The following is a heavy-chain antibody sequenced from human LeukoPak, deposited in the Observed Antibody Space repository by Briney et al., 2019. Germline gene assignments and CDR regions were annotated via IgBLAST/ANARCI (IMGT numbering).Heavy chain of an antibody. V-gene: IGHV1-2*04. D-gene: IGHD3-22*01. Sequence: ASVKVSCKASGYTFTGYYMHWVRQAPGQGLEWMGWINPNSGGTNYAQKFQGWVTMTRDTSISTAYMELSRLRSDDTAVYYCARGLSSQPYYYDSSGYPEPDASDIWGQGTMVTVSS. CDR1: GYTFTGYY. J-gene: IGHJ3*02. CDR2: INPNSGGT. CDR3: ARGLSSQPYYYDSSGYPEPDASDI.